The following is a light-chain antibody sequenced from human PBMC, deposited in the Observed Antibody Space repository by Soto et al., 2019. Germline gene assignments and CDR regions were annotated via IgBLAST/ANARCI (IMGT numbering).Light chain of an antibody. Sequence: QSALTQPASVSGSPGQSITISCTGTSSDVGGQNAVSWYQQHPGKAPNFMIYDVSKRPSGVSSRFSGSKSGNTASLTISGLQAEDEADYYCCSYAGSSTVVFGGGTKLTVL. V-gene: IGLV2-23*02. CDR1: SSDVGGQNA. J-gene: IGLJ2*01. CDR3: CSYAGSSTVV. CDR2: DVS.